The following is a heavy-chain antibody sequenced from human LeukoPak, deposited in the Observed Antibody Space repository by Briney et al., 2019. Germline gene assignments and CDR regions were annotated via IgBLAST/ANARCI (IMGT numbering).Heavy chain of an antibody. V-gene: IGHV3-23*01. Sequence: PGGSLRLSCAASGFTFSSYAMSWVREAPGKGLEWVSAISGSGGSTYYADSVKGRFTISRDNSKNTLYLQMNSLRAEDTAVYYCAKGQLLSFGDLIGTFDIWGQGTMVTVSS. D-gene: IGHD3-10*01. CDR3: AKGQLLSFGDLIGTFDI. CDR1: GFTFSSYA. J-gene: IGHJ3*02. CDR2: ISGSGGST.